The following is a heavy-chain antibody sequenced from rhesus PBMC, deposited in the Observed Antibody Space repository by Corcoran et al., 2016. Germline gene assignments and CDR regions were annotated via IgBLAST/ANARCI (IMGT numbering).Heavy chain of an antibody. CDR3: AKVEYIAADPSFDY. D-gene: IGHD6-31*01. J-gene: IGHJ4*01. Sequence: EVQLVESGGGLVQPGGSLRLSCAASGFTLSSYGMNWVRQAPGKGQEWVSYISNGVGSTYNEDSVKGRFTISGDNSKNTLSLQMNSLRAEDTAVYYCAKVEYIAADPSFDYWGQGVLVTVSS. CDR2: ISNGVGST. CDR1: GFTLSSYG. V-gene: IGHV3S5*01.